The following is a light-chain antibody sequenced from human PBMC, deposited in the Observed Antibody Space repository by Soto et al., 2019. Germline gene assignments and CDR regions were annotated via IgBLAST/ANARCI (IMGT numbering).Light chain of an antibody. CDR2: EVS. J-gene: IGLJ2*01. CDR1: SSDVGDYNF. CDR3: SSYAGSNRRV. V-gene: IGLV2-8*01. Sequence: QSVLTQPPSASGSPGQSVTISCTGTSSDVGDYNFVSWYQQHPGKAPKLMIYEVSKRPSGVPDRFSGSRSGNTASLTVSGLQADDEADYYCSSYAGSNRRVFGGGTKLTVL.